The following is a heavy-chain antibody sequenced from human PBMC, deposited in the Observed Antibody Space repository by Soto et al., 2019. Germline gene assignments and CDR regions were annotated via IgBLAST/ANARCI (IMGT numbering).Heavy chain of an antibody. CDR2: IFSNDEK. J-gene: IGHJ4*02. Sequence: QVTLKESGPVLVKPTETLTLTCTVSGFSLRNAGMAVTWIRQPPGKALEWLAHIFSNDEKSYSTSQNTRLTISRDTSKSQVVLNMTNIDPVDSATYYCARTRVTGTRRGFVDYWGQGTLVTVAS. CDR1: GFSLRNAGMA. D-gene: IGHD1-1*01. CDR3: ARTRVTGTRRGFVDY. V-gene: IGHV2-26*01.